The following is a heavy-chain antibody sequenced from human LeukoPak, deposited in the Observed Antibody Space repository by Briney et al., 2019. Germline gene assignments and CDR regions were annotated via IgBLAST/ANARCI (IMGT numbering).Heavy chain of an antibody. D-gene: IGHD6-19*01. V-gene: IGHV1-69*02. Sequence: SVKLSCKASGGTLITHIISWVRQAPGQGLEWMGRIVPVIEIANYAQKFQGRVTITADKSTNTAYTEMNNLRFEDTAVYYCARAGIAVAGTWNWFDPWGQGTLVTVSS. CDR1: GGTLITHI. J-gene: IGHJ5*02. CDR2: IVPVIEIA. CDR3: ARAGIAVAGTWNWFDP.